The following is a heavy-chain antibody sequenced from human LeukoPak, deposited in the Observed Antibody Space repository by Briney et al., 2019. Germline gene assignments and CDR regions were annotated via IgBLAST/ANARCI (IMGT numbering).Heavy chain of an antibody. J-gene: IGHJ4*02. D-gene: IGHD3-16*01. CDR2: IIPILGIA. V-gene: IGHV1-69*04. Sequence: GASVKVSCKASGGTFSSYAISWVRQAPGQGLEWMGRIIPILGIANYAQKFQGSVTITADKSTSTAYMELSSLRSEDTAVYYCARDSSLAAITFGGVGDYWGQGTLVTVSS. CDR1: GGTFSSYA. CDR3: ARDSSLAAITFGGVGDY.